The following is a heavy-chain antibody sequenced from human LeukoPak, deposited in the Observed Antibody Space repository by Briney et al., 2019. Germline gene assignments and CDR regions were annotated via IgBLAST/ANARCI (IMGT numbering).Heavy chain of an antibody. Sequence: GGSLRLSCAASGFTFDDYATHWVRQAPGKGLEWVSGISWNSGSIGYADSVKGRFTISRDNAKNSLYLQMNSLRAEDTALYYCAKSQQQLVRHYYGMDVWGQGTTVTVSS. CDR1: GFTFDDYA. J-gene: IGHJ6*02. CDR3: AKSQQQLVRHYYGMDV. CDR2: ISWNSGSI. D-gene: IGHD6-13*01. V-gene: IGHV3-9*01.